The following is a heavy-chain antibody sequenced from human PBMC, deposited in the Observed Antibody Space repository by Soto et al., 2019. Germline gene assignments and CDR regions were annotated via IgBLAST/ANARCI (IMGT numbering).Heavy chain of an antibody. J-gene: IGHJ5*02. V-gene: IGHV1-18*01. D-gene: IGHD4-17*01. CDR2: ISANNGNI. CDR3: ARDRSAVTIDWFDP. Sequence: QVQLVQSGAEVKKPGASVKVSCKASGYSFTSYGISWVRQAPGQGLEWMGWISANNGNINYAQKLQGRVTMTTDTSTSTAYMELRSLRSDDTAVYYCARDRSAVTIDWFDPWGQGTLVTVSS. CDR1: GYSFTSYG.